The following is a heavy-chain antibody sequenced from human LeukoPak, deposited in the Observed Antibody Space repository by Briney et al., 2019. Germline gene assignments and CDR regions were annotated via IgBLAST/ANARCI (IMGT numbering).Heavy chain of an antibody. CDR2: ISSSSSYT. CDR1: GFTFSDYY. CDR3: AAHIAAAGYFDY. Sequence: GGSPRLSCAASGFTFSDYYMSWISQAPGKGLEWVSYISSSSSYTNYADSVKGRFTISRDNAKNSLYLQMNSLRAEDTAVYYCAAHIAAAGYFDYGGQGTLVTVSS. J-gene: IGHJ4*02. V-gene: IGHV3-11*03. D-gene: IGHD6-13*01.